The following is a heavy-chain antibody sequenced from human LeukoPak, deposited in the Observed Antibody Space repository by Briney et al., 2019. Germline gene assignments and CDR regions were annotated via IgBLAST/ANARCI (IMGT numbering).Heavy chain of an antibody. V-gene: IGHV3-11*01. J-gene: IGHJ4*02. Sequence: GGSLRLSCAASGFTFSDYYMSWIRQAPGKGLEWVSYISSSGSTIYYADSVKGRFTISRDDAKNSLYLQMNSLRAEDTTVYYCARDRGAITFDYWGQGTLVTVSS. CDR2: ISSSGSTI. D-gene: IGHD3-10*01. CDR1: GFTFSDYY. CDR3: ARDRGAITFDY.